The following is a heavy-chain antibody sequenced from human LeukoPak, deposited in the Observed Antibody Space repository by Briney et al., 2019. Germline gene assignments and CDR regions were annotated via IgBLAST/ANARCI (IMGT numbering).Heavy chain of an antibody. J-gene: IGHJ6*02. CDR2: SIPIFGTA. CDR3: ASRLGYCSSTSCPFRYYYYGMDV. CDR1: GGTFTTYA. V-gene: IGHV1-69*13. D-gene: IGHD2-2*01. Sequence: SVRVSSKASGGTFTTYAISGVRQAPGQGLEWRGGSIPIFGTATNAQKFQGRVTITADESTSTAYMELSSLRSEDTAVYYCASRLGYCSSTSCPFRYYYYGMDVWGQGTTVTVSS.